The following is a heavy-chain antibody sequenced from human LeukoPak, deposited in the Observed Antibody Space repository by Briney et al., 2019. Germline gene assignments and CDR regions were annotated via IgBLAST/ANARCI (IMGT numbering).Heavy chain of an antibody. CDR1: GFTFSSYA. V-gene: IGHV3-30*04. J-gene: IGHJ4*02. CDR3: ACSILRYFDWLQVDY. D-gene: IGHD3-9*01. CDR2: ISYDGSNK. Sequence: GGSLRLSCAASGFTFSSYAMHWVRQAPGKGLEWVAVISYDGSNKYYTDSVKGRFTVSGDNSKNTLYLQMNSLRAEDTAVYYCACSILRYFDWLQVDYWGQGTLVTVSS.